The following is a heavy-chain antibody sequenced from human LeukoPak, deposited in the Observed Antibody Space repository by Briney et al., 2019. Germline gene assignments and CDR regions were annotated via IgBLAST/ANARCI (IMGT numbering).Heavy chain of an antibody. D-gene: IGHD2-15*01. J-gene: IGHJ4*02. CDR2: ISYDGSNK. Sequence: PGRSLRLSCVDSGFTFSRNAMHWVRQAPGKGLEWMAVISYDGSNKYYADSVEGRFTISRDNSKNTLYLQMNSLRAEDTAVYYCAKAIVVVVAATYFDYWGQGTLVTVSS. CDR1: GFTFSRNA. V-gene: IGHV3-30-3*01. CDR3: AKAIVVVVAATYFDY.